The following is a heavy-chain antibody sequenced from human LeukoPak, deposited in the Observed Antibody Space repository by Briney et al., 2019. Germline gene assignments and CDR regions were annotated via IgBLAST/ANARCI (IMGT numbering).Heavy chain of an antibody. D-gene: IGHD6-19*01. J-gene: IGHJ4*02. Sequence: PSETLSLTCAVYGGSFSGYYWSWIRQPAGKGLEWIGRIYTSGSTNYNPSLKSRVTISVDTSKNQFSLKLSSVTAADTAVYYCARAGIAVAHFDYWGQGTLVTVSS. CDR1: GGSFSGYY. CDR2: IYTSGST. V-gene: IGHV4-59*10. CDR3: ARAGIAVAHFDY.